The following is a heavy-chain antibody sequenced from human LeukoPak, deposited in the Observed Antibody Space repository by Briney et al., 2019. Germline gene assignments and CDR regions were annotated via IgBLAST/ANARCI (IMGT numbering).Heavy chain of an antibody. CDR3: AKPRGYSGYARFDY. J-gene: IGHJ4*02. Sequence: PGRSLRLSCAASGFTFSSYGMHWVRQAPGKGLEWVAVISYDGNNKHYADSVKGRFTISRDNSENTLYLQVNSLRAEDAAVYYCAKPRGYSGYARFDYWGQGTLVTVSS. CDR2: ISYDGNNK. CDR1: GFTFSSYG. D-gene: IGHD5-12*01. V-gene: IGHV3-30*18.